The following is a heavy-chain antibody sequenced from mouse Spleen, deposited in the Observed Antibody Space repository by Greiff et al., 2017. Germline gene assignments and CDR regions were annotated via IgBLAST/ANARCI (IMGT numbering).Heavy chain of an antibody. J-gene: IGHJ4*01. Sequence: VQLQQSGPELVKPGASVKISCKASGYTFTDYYMNWVKQSHGKSLEWIGDINPNNGGTSYNQKFKGKATLTVDKSSSTAYMELRSLTSEDSAVYYCARQDDGYYREYYAMDYWGQGTSVTVSS. CDR2: INPNNGGT. D-gene: IGHD2-3*01. V-gene: IGHV1-26*01. CDR1: GYTFTDYY. CDR3: ARQDDGYYREYYAMDY.